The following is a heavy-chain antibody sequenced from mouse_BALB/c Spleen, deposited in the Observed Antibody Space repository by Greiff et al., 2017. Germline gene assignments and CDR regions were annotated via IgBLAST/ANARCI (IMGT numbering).Heavy chain of an antibody. Sequence: EVQGVESGGGLVKPGGSLKLSCAASGFTFSSYTMSWVRQTPEKRLEWVATISSGGSYTYYPDSVKGRFTISRDNAKNTLYLQMSSLKSEDTAMYYCTSYYYGSSYQFDYWGQGTTLTVSS. J-gene: IGHJ2*01. CDR2: ISSGGSYT. V-gene: IGHV5-6-4*01. CDR1: GFTFSSYT. CDR3: TSYYYGSSYQFDY. D-gene: IGHD1-1*01.